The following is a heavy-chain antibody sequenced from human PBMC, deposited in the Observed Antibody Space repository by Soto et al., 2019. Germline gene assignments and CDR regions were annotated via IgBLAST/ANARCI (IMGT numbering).Heavy chain of an antibody. J-gene: IGHJ4*02. CDR3: GRGEQGQAQQVRGVRSARSFDY. V-gene: IGHV1-69*01. CDR2: IIPIFGTA. CDR1: GGTFSSYA. D-gene: IGHD2-8*01. Sequence: QVQLVQSGAEVKKPGSSVKVSCTASGGTFSSYAISWVRQAPGQGLEWMGGIIPIFGTANYAQKCQGRVTITADESTSTGCLELSRVRAEGTAVYYFGRGEQGQAQQVRGVRSARSFDYWGQGTLHTVSS.